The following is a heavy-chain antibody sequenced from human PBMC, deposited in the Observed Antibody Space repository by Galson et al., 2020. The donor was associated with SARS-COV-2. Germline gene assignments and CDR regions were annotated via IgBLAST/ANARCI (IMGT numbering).Heavy chain of an antibody. CDR3: ARGESSSWYWYV. D-gene: IGHD6-13*01. CDR2: IKQDGSEK. J-gene: IGHJ6*02. V-gene: IGHV3-7*01. CDR1: GFTFSSYW. Sequence: GESLKISCAASGFTFSSYWMSWVRQAPGKGLEWVATIKQDGSEKYYVDSVKGRFTISRDNAKNSLYLQMNSLRAEDTAVYYCARGESSSWYWYVWGQGTTVTVSS.